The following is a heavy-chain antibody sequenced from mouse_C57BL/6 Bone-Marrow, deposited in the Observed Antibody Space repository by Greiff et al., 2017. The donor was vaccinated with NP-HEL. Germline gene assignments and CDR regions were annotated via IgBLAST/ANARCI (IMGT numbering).Heavy chain of an antibody. V-gene: IGHV2-2*01. CDR3: ARKTYYGSSYFNWYFDV. CDR1: GFSLTSYG. CDR2: IWSGGST. J-gene: IGHJ1*03. Sequence: VQLVESGPGLVQPSQSLSITCTVSGFSLTSYGVHWVRQSPGKGLEWLGVIWSGGSTDYNAAFISRLSISKDNSKSQVFFKMNSLQADDTAIYYCARKTYYGSSYFNWYFDVWGTGTTVTVSS. D-gene: IGHD1-1*01.